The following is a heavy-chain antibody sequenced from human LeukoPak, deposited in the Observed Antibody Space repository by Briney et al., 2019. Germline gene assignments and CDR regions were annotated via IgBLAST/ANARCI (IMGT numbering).Heavy chain of an antibody. J-gene: IGHJ4*02. V-gene: IGHV3-66*01. Sequence: PGGSLRLSCAASGFTVSSNYMSWVRQAPGKGLEWVSVIYSGGSTYYADSVKGRFTISRDNSKNTLYPQMKSLRVEDTAVYYCAKAVERITIFGVVISYFDYWGQGTLVTVSS. CDR1: GFTVSSNY. D-gene: IGHD3-3*01. CDR3: AKAVERITIFGVVISYFDY. CDR2: IYSGGST.